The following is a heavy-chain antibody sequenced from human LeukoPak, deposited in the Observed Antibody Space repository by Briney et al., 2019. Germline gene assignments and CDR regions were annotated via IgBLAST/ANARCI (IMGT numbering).Heavy chain of an antibody. CDR2: INHSGST. D-gene: IGHD6-13*01. V-gene: IGHV4-34*01. J-gene: IGHJ3*02. CDR1: GGSFSGYY. CDR3: ATADYFIAAAAFDI. Sequence: TSETLSLTCAVYGGSFSGYYWSWIRQPPGKGLEWIGEINHSGSTNYNPSLKSRVTISVDTSKNQFSLKLSSVTAADTAVYYCATADYFIAAAAFDIWGQGTMVTVSS.